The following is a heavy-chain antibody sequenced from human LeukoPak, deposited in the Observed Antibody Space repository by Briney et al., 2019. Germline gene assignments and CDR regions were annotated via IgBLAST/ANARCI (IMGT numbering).Heavy chain of an antibody. J-gene: IGHJ6*02. CDR2: IYYSGST. CDR1: GGSISSYY. V-gene: IGHV4-59*01. CDR3: ARETGSGSYYGMDV. D-gene: IGHD3-10*01. Sequence: SETLSLTWTVSGGSISSYYWSWIRQPPGKGLEWIGYIYYSGSTNYNPSLKSRVTISVDTSKNQFSLKLSSVTAADTAVYYCARETGSGSYYGMDVWGQGTTVTVSS.